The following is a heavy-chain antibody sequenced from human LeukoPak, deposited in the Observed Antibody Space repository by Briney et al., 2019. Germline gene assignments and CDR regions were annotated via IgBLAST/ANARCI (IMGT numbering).Heavy chain of an antibody. CDR1: GFTFSSYG. J-gene: IGHJ4*02. D-gene: IGHD3-22*01. CDR2: ISYDGSNK. Sequence: GRSLRLSCAASGFTFSSYGMHWVRQAPGKGLEWVAVISYDGSNKYYADSMKGRFTISRDNSKNTLYLQMNSLRAEDTAVYYCAKDADDSSGYYYPDYWGQGTLVTVSS. CDR3: AKDADDSSGYYYPDY. V-gene: IGHV3-30*18.